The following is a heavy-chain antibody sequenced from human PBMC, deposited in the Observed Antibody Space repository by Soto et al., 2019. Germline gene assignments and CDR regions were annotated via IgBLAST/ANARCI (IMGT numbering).Heavy chain of an antibody. D-gene: IGHD6-13*01. CDR3: ATTRGLAVGGSFDY. J-gene: IGHJ4*02. CDR1: GGSISSGGYY. Sequence: SETLSLTCTVSGGSISSGGYYWSWIRQHPGKGLEWIGYIYYSGSTYYNPSLKSRVTISVDTSKRQFSLKLRSVAAADTAIYYCATTRGLAVGGSFDYWGQGALVTVS. CDR2: IYYSGST. V-gene: IGHV4-31*03.